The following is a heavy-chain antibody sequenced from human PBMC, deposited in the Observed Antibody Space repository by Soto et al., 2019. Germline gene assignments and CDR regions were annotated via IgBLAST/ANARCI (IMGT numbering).Heavy chain of an antibody. D-gene: IGHD3-10*02. CDR2: INPKFGDT. CDR3: ARNMDYYYGRGSGNGHGV. J-gene: IGHJ6*02. CDR1: GYTFTAYH. V-gene: IGHV1-2*02. Sequence: QVRLVQSGAEVKEPGDSVRVSCEASGYTFTAYHIHWVRQAPGQGLEWMGWINPKFGDTGYAQDCQGRVSMTSDMSISTVYMELSRLTSDDTAIYYCARNMDYYYGRGSGNGHGVWGQGTMVTVFS.